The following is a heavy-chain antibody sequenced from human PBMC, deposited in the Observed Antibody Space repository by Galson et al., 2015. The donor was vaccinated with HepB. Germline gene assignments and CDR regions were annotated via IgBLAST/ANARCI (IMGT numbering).Heavy chain of an antibody. CDR1: GFTFSSYW. J-gene: IGHJ6*02. CDR3: ARAEYGVVVAGPDGGYYYGMDV. D-gene: IGHD2-15*01. CDR2: IKQDGSEK. Sequence: SLRLSCAASGFTFSSYWMSWVRQAPGKGLEWVANIKQDGSEKYYVDSVKGRFTISRDNAKSSLYLQMNSLRAEDTAVYYCARAEYGVVVAGPDGGYYYGMDVWGQGTTVTVSS. V-gene: IGHV3-7*01.